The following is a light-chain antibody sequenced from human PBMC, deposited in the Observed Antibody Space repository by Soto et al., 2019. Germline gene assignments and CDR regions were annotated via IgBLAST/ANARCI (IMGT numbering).Light chain of an antibody. V-gene: IGLV2-23*01. J-gene: IGLJ3*02. CDR1: SSDVGSYNL. CDR3: CSYAGSSTWV. Sequence: QSALTQPASVSGSPGQSITISCTGTSSDVGSYNLVSWYQQHPGTAPKLMIYEDNKRASGVSNRFSGSTSGITASLTISVLQAEDEADYYCCSYAGSSTWVFGGGTQLTVL. CDR2: EDN.